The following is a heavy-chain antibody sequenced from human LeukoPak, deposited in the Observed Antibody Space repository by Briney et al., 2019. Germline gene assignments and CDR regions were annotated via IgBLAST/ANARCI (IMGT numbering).Heavy chain of an antibody. Sequence: ASVKVSCKASGYTFTSYAMNWVRQAPGQGLEWMGWISAYNGNTNYAQKLQGRVTMTTDTSTSTAYMELRSLRSDDTAVYYCAREKYYYDSSGYYDLDAFDIWGQGTMVTVSS. CDR1: GYTFTSYA. CDR2: ISAYNGNT. CDR3: AREKYYYDSSGYYDLDAFDI. V-gene: IGHV1-18*01. D-gene: IGHD3-22*01. J-gene: IGHJ3*02.